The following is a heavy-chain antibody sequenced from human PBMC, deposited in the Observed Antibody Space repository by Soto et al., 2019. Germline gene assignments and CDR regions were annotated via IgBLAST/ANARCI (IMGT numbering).Heavy chain of an antibody. CDR1: GGSISSGGYY. D-gene: IGHD1-26*01. J-gene: IGHJ4*02. V-gene: IGHV4-31*03. CDR2: IYYSGST. Sequence: SETLSLTCTVSGGSISSGGYYWSWIRQHPGKGLEWIGYIYYSGSTYYNPSLKSRVTISVDTSKNQFSLKLSSVTAADTAVYYCARAAGIVGATEFDYRGQGTLVTVSS. CDR3: ARAAGIVGATEFDY.